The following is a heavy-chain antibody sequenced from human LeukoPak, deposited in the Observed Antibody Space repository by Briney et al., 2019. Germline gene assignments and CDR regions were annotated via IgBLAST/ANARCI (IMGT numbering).Heavy chain of an antibody. D-gene: IGHD4-11*01. CDR3: ARGISNYVGSHGSQGFDY. V-gene: IGHV4-34*01. Sequence: SETLSLTCAVYGGSFSGYYWSWIRQPPGKGLEWIGEINHSGSTNYNPSLKSRVTISVDTSKNQFSLKLSSVTAADTAVYYCARGISNYVGSHGSQGFDYWGQGTLVTVSS. J-gene: IGHJ4*02. CDR1: GGSFSGYY. CDR2: INHSGST.